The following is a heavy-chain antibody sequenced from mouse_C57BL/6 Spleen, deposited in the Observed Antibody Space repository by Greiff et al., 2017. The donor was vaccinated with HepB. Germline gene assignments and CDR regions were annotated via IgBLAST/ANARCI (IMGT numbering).Heavy chain of an antibody. D-gene: IGHD1-1*01. CDR3: ASYYYGSSYEAGYFDV. CDR2: IDPNSGGT. V-gene: IGHV1-72*01. J-gene: IGHJ1*03. CDR1: GYTFTSYW. Sequence: QVQLQQPGAELVKPGASVKLSCKASGYTFTSYWMHWVKQRPGRGLEWIGRIDPNSGGTKYNEKFKSKATLTVDKPSSTAYMQLSSLTTEDSAVYYGASYYYGSSYEAGYFDVWGTGTTVTVTS.